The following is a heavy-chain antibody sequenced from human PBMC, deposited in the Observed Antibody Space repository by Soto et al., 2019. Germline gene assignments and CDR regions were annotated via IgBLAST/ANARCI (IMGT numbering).Heavy chain of an antibody. CDR1: GGSFSGYY. Sequence: SETLSLTCAVYGGSFSGYYWSWIRQPPGKGLEWIGEINHSGSTNYNPSLKSRVTISVDTSKNQFSLKLSSVTAADTAVYYCARVGVAGTNGFDYWGQGTLVTVSS. V-gene: IGHV4-34*01. CDR3: ARVGVAGTNGFDY. J-gene: IGHJ4*02. D-gene: IGHD6-19*01. CDR2: INHSGST.